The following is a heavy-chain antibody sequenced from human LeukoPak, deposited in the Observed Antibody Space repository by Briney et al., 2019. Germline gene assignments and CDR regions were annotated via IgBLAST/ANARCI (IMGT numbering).Heavy chain of an antibody. CDR1: GGSISSGGYY. CDR3: ARGFDAHNAFDI. D-gene: IGHD3-9*01. V-gene: IGHV4-30-2*01. J-gene: IGHJ3*02. Sequence: SETPSLTCTVSGGSISSGGYYWSWIRQPPGKGLEWIGYIYHSGSTYYNPSLKSRVTISVDRSKNQFSLKLTSVTAADTAVYYCARGFDAHNAFDIWGQGTMVTVSS. CDR2: IYHSGST.